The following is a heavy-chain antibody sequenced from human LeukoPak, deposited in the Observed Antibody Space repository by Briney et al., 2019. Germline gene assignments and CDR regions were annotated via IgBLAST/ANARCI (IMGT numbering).Heavy chain of an antibody. V-gene: IGHV4-34*01. CDR2: INHSGST. CDR3: ARGPDCSGGSCYPYWFDT. Sequence: SETLSLTCAVYGGSFSGYYWGWIRQPPGKGLELIGEINHSGSTNYNPSLKSRVTISVDTSKNQFSLKLSSVTAADTAVYYCARGPDCSGGSCYPYWFDTWGQGTLVTVSS. D-gene: IGHD2-15*01. J-gene: IGHJ5*02. CDR1: GGSFSGYY.